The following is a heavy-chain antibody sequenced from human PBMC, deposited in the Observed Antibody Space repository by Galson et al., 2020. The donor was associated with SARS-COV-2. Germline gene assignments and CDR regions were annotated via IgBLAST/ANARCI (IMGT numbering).Heavy chain of an antibody. CDR3: ARAAYGDDYFDY. J-gene: IGHJ4*02. Sequence: SVKVSCKASGVTFSKYGFSWVRQAPGQGLEWMGGIIPIFGTSTYAQSFQDRVTITSDKSTSTAYMELTRLTSEDTAIYYCARAAYGDDYFDYWGQGTLVTVSS. CDR2: IIPIFGTS. V-gene: IGHV1-69*06. CDR1: GVTFSKYG. D-gene: IGHD4-17*01.